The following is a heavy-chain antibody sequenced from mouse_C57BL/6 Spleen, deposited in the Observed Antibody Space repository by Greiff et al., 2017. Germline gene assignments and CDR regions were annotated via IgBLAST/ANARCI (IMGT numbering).Heavy chain of an antibody. CDR2: ISSGGDYI. Sequence: EVMLVESGEGLVKPGGSLKLSCAASGFTFSSYAMSWVRQTPEKRLEWVAYISSGGDYIYYADTVKGRFTISRDNARNTLYLQMSSLKSEDTAMYYCTRDGDGPHYYAMDYWGQGTSVTVSS. CDR1: GFTFSSYA. D-gene: IGHD2-3*01. J-gene: IGHJ4*01. CDR3: TRDGDGPHYYAMDY. V-gene: IGHV5-9-1*02.